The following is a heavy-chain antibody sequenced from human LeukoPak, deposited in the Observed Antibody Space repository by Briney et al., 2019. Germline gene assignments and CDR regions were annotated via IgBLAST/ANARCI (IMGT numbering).Heavy chain of an antibody. V-gene: IGHV3-23*01. J-gene: IGHJ6*03. D-gene: IGHD3-22*01. CDR2: ISGSGGST. Sequence: PGGSLRLSCAASGFTFSNYAMSWVRQAPGKGLEWVSAISGSGGSTYYADSVKGRFTISRDNTNNILYLQMNSLRAEDTAVYYLAKMALTMIVVPYYMDVWGKGTTVTVS. CDR3: AKMALTMIVVPYYMDV. CDR1: GFTFSNYA.